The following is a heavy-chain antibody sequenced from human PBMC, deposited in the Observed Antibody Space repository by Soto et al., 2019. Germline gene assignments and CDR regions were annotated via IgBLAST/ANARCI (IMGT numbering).Heavy chain of an antibody. CDR1: GGSISSSNW. D-gene: IGHD3-22*01. Sequence: PLETLSLTCAVSGGSISSSNWWSWVRQPPGKGLEWIGEIYHSGSTNYNPSLKSRVTISVDKSKNQFSLKLSSVTAADTAVYYCARGETKYYYDSSGYYLYWFDPWGQGTLVTVSS. J-gene: IGHJ5*02. CDR3: ARGETKYYYDSSGYYLYWFDP. CDR2: IYHSGST. V-gene: IGHV4-4*02.